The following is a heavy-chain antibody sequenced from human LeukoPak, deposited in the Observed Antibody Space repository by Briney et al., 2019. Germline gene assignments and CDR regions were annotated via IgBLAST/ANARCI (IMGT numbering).Heavy chain of an antibody. Sequence: GGSLRLSCAASGFTFSDYYMSWIRQAPGKGLDWVSYISSSSSYTNYADSVKGRFTISRDNAKNSLYLQMNSLRAEDTAVYYCAATGYSSGWYGYWGQGTLVTVSS. CDR3: AATGYSSGWYGY. CDR1: GFTFSDYY. V-gene: IGHV3-11*06. J-gene: IGHJ4*02. CDR2: ISSSSSYT. D-gene: IGHD6-19*01.